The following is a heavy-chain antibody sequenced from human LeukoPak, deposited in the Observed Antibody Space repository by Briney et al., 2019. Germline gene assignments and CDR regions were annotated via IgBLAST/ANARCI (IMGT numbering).Heavy chain of an antibody. J-gene: IGHJ6*03. Sequence: ASVKVSCKASGYTFTSYGISWVRQAPGQGLEWMGWISAYNGNTNYAQKLQGRVTMTTDTSTSTAYMELRSLRSDDTAVYYCARGGDGYNYHYYYYMDVWGKGTTVTISS. V-gene: IGHV1-18*01. D-gene: IGHD5-24*01. CDR3: ARGGDGYNYHYYYYMDV. CDR2: ISAYNGNT. CDR1: GYTFTSYG.